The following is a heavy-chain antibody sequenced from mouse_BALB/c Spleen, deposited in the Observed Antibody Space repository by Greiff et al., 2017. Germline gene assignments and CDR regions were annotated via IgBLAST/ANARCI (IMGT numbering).Heavy chain of an antibody. Sequence: DVKLQESGPGLVKPSQSLSLTCSVTGYSITSGYYWNWIRQFPGNKLEWMGYISYDGSNNYNPSLKNRISITRDTSKNQFFLKLNSVTTEDTATYYCARDRIRYYFDYWGQGTTLTVSS. CDR3: ARDRIRYYFDY. J-gene: IGHJ2*01. CDR2: ISYDGSN. V-gene: IGHV3-6*02. CDR1: GYSITSGYY.